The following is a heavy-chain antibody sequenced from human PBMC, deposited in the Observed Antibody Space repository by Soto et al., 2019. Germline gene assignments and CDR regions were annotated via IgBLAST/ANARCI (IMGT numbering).Heavy chain of an antibody. D-gene: IGHD1-26*01. J-gene: IGHJ2*01. CDR2: ISYDGSNK. V-gene: IGHV3-30*18. CDR3: AKCLSRGNGGSYRDWYFEL. CDR1: GFTFSSYG. Sequence: QVQLVESGGGVVQPGRSLRLSCAASGFTFSSYGMHWVRQAPGKGLEWVAVISYDGSNKYYADSVKGRFTISRDNSKNTLYLQMNRLRDEDTSVYYCAKCLSRGNGGSYRDWYFELWGRGTLVTVSS.